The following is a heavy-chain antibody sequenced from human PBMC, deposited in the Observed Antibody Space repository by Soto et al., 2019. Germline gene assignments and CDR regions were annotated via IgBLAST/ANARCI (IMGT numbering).Heavy chain of an antibody. CDR1: GFTFSSYG. J-gene: IGHJ4*02. Sequence: GGSLRLSCAASGFTFSSYGMHWVRQAPGKGLEWVAVISYDGSNKYYADSVKGRFTISRDNSKNTLYLQMNSLRAEDTAVYYCAKDKRGYGDLLLNFDYWGQGTLVTVSS. D-gene: IGHD4-17*01. CDR2: ISYDGSNK. CDR3: AKDKRGYGDLLLNFDY. V-gene: IGHV3-30*18.